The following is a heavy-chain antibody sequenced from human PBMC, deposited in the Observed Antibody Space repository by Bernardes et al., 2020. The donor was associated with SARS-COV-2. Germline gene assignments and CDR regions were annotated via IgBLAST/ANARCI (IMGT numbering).Heavy chain of an antibody. J-gene: IGHJ6*02. V-gene: IGHV4-31*03. Sequence: SETLSLTCTVSGGSISSGGYYWSWIRQHPGKGLEWIGYIYYSGSTYYNPSLKSRVTISVDTSKNQFSLKLSSVTAADTAVYYCARDYDYYDSSGSSNVGMDVWGQGTTVTVSS. CDR2: IYYSGST. CDR1: GGSISSGGYY. CDR3: ARDYDYYDSSGSSNVGMDV. D-gene: IGHD3-22*01.